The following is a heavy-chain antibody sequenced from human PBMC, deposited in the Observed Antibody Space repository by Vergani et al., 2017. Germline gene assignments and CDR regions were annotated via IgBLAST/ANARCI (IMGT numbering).Heavy chain of an antibody. J-gene: IGHJ6*02. CDR2: ISSSSSTI. V-gene: IGHV3-48*01. CDR3: ARDDTAYYYYGMDV. CDR1: GFTFSSYS. Sequence: EVQLVESGGGLVQPGGSLRLSCAASGFTFSSYSMNWVRQAPGKGLEWVSYISSSSSTIYYADSVKGRFTISRDNAKNSLYLQMNSLRAEDTAVYYCARDDTAYYYYGMDVWGQGTTVTVSS. D-gene: IGHD5-18*01.